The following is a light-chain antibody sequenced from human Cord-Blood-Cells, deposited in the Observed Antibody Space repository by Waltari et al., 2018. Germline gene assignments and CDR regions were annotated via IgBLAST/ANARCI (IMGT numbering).Light chain of an antibody. CDR1: SSDVGSYNL. V-gene: IGLV2-23*01. CDR3: CSYAGSSTVV. Sequence: QSALTQPASVSGSPGQSITISCTGTSSDVGSYNLVYWYQQHPGKTPKLLIYEGSKRPSGVSKRVSGSKAGNTAALTSSGLQAEDEADYYCCSYAGSSTVVFGGGTKLTAL. J-gene: IGLJ2*01. CDR2: EGS.